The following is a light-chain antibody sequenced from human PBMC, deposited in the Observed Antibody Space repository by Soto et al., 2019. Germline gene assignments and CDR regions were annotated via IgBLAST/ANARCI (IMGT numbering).Light chain of an antibody. V-gene: IGLV3-1*01. CDR1: QLGDKY. CDR2: QNN. J-gene: IGLJ2*01. Sequence: SYELTQPPSVSVSPGQTASITCSGAQLGDKYVCWYQQKAGQSPVLVMYQNNKRPSGIPERLSGSNSGNTATLTISGTQEKDEADYYCQTWDSYSVVFGGGTKLTVL. CDR3: QTWDSYSVV.